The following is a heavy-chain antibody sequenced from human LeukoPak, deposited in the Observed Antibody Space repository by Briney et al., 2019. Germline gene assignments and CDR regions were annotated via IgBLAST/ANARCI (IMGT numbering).Heavy chain of an antibody. J-gene: IGHJ4*02. CDR1: GYTFTGYY. CDR2: FNPNTGAT. Sequence: GASVTVSCKASGYTFTGYYMHWVRQAPGQGLEWMGWFNPNTGATNYPQKFQGRVTMTRDTSISTAYMELSRLISDDTAVYYCARDRGGYSYTYYFDYWGQGTLVTVSS. CDR3: ARDRGGYSYTYYFDY. V-gene: IGHV1-2*02. D-gene: IGHD5-18*01.